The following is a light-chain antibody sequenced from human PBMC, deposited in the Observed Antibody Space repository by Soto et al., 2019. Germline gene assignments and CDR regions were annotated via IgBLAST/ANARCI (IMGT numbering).Light chain of an antibody. V-gene: IGKV3-20*01. Sequence: EIVLTQSPGTLSLSPGERATLSCRASQSVSSSYLAWYQQKPGQAPRLLIYGASSRATGIPDRFSGSGSGTDFTLTISRLEPDDFAVYECQQYGSSPLTLGGGTKVEIK. CDR1: QSVSSSY. CDR2: GAS. CDR3: QQYGSSPLT. J-gene: IGKJ4*01.